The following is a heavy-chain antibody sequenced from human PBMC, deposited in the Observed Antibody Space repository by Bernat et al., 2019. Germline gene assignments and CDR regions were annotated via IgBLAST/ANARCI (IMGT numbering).Heavy chain of an antibody. J-gene: IGHJ4*02. Sequence: EVQLLESGGDLVQPGGSLRLSCAASGFIFSNFAMSWVRQAPGKGLEWVSTFSSSGVSTYYADSVKGRFTIIRDNSKNTLYLQIDSLRVEDTVIYYCARRNYWGQGTLVTVSS. V-gene: IGHV3-23*01. CDR2: FSSSGVST. CDR3: ARRNY. CDR1: GFIFSNFA.